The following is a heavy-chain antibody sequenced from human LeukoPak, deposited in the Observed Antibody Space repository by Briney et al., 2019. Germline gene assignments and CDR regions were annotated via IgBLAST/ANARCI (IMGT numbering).Heavy chain of an antibody. J-gene: IGHJ5*02. V-gene: IGHV4-39*07. CDR1: GGSISSSSYY. CDR2: IYYSGST. Sequence: ESSQTLSLTCTVSGGSISSSSYYWGWIRQPPGKGLEWIGSIYYSGSTYYNPSLKSRVTISVDTSKNQFSLKLSSVTAADTAVYYCASLTIWGGLDPWGQGTLVTVSS. CDR3: ASLTIWGGLDP. D-gene: IGHD3-9*01.